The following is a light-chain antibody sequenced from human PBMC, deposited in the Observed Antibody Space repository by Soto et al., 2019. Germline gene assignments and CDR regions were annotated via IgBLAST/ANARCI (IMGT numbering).Light chain of an antibody. CDR1: SNNIANNY. V-gene: IGLV6-57*02. Sequence: NFMLTQPHSVSESPGKTVTISCTGGSNNIANNYVQWYQQRPGSAPTIVIYEDNQRPSGVPDRISGSIDRSSNSASLTISGLKTEDEADYYCQSYDDSHHVVFGGGTKLTVL. CDR3: QSYDDSHHVV. J-gene: IGLJ2*01. CDR2: EDN.